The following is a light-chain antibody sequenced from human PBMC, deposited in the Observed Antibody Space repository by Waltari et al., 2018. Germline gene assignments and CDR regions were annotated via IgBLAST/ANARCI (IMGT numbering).Light chain of an antibody. CDR2: YTN. CDR1: TSNIGSNY. CDR3: ATWDSSLNSLL. Sequence: QSVLTQPPSASGAPGQSVTISCSGSTSNIGSNYVHWYHQLPGTAPKLLIFYTNQRPSGVPDRFSGSKSGTSASLAIAGLRSEVEADYYCATWDSSLNSLLFGGGTRLTVL. J-gene: IGLJ2*01. V-gene: IGLV1-47*02.